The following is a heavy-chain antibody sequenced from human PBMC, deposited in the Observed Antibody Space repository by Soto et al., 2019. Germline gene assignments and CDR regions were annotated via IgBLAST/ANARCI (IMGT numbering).Heavy chain of an antibody. Sequence: SETLSLPCTVSGGSISSDDYYWRWLRQAPGRGLEWIGYIHSSGSIYYNPSLKSRATMSIDTAGNQFSLKVSSVTVADTAVYYCARDLDGLHDDTSGPFPRPGWGQGTLVTVSS. V-gene: IGHV4-30-4*01. CDR1: GGSISSDDYY. D-gene: IGHD3-22*01. CDR2: IHSSGSI. CDR3: ARDLDGLHDDTSGPFPRPG. J-gene: IGHJ1*01.